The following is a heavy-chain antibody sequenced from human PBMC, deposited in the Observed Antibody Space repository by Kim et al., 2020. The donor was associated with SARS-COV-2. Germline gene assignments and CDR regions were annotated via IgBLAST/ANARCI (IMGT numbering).Heavy chain of an antibody. J-gene: IGHJ3*02. CDR3: AGGREGWITIFGVVIKADAFDI. CDR1: GYTFTSYA. Sequence: ASVKVSCKASGYTFTSYAMNWVRQAPGQGREWMGWINTNTGNPTYAQGFTGRFVFSLDTSVSTAYLQISSLKAEDTAVYYCAGGREGWITIFGVVIKADAFDIWGQGTMVTVSS. V-gene: IGHV7-4-1*02. D-gene: IGHD3-3*01. CDR2: INTNTGNP.